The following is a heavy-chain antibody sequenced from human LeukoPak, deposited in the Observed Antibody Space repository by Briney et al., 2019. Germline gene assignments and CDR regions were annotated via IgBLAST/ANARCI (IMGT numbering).Heavy chain of an antibody. CDR3: ATDYGGNSDWYFDL. J-gene: IGHJ2*01. D-gene: IGHD4-23*01. V-gene: IGHV4-4*08. CDR2: ISPSGSP. Sequence: SETLSLTCTVSGGSISSYYWSWIRQPPGKGLEWIGYISPSGSPNYNPSLKSRVTISVDTSKRHISLRLSSVTAADTAVYYCATDYGGNSDWYFDLWGRGTLVTVSS. CDR1: GGSISSYY.